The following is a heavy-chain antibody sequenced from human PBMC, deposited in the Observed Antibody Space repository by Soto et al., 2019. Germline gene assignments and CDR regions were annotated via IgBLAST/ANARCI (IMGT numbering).Heavy chain of an antibody. CDR1: GFDFSSYA. CDR2: ISGRSTFA. Sequence: EVQLLKSGGGLVQPGGSLRLFCAASGFDFSSYAMSWVRQAPGKGLEWVSSISGRSTFAYYADSVKGRFTISRDNARNTLSLQMNSLRVEDTVVYYCAKDRGANYYENNGFQFFGYWGQGMLVTVSS. V-gene: IGHV3-23*01. CDR3: AKDRGANYYENNGFQFFGY. D-gene: IGHD3-16*01. J-gene: IGHJ4*02.